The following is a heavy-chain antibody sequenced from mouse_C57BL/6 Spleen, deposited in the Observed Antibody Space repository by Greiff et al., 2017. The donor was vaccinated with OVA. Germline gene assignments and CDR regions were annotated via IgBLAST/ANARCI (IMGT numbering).Heavy chain of an antibody. V-gene: IGHV1-54*01. J-gene: IGHJ3*01. CDR1: GYAFTNYL. CDR3: ARSDDWVRGFAY. CDR2: INPGSGGT. D-gene: IGHD4-1*01. Sequence: VQLQQSGAELVRPGTSVKVSCKASGYAFTNYLIEWVKQRPGQGLEWIGVINPGSGGTNYNEKFKGKATLTADKSSSTAYMQLSSLTSEDSAVYFCARSDDWVRGFAYWGQGTLVTVSA.